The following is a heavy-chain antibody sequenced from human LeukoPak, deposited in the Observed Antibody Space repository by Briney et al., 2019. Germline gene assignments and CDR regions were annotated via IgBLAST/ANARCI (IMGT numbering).Heavy chain of an antibody. J-gene: IGHJ4*02. CDR1: GGTFSTYT. V-gene: IGHV1-69*13. D-gene: IGHD3-22*01. CDR2: IIPILGTT. CDR3: AKNGDSSGYYSAWYFDY. Sequence: ASVKVSCKASGGTFSTYTISWVRQAPGQGLEWVGGIIPILGTTIYAQKFQGRVTITADDSMSTTYMELSSLIAEDTAMYYCAKNGDSSGYYSAWYFDYWGQGTLGTVSS.